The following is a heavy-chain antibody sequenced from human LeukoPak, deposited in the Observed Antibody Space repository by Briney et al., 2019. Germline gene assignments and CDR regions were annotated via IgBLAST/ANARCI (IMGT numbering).Heavy chain of an antibody. V-gene: IGHV4-38-2*02. CDR2: IYHSGST. CDR3: TRDMEYPGAGFDY. Sequence: KPSETLSLNCTVSGYSISSGYYWGWIRQPPGKGLEWIGSIYHSGSTYYNPSLKSRVTISVDTSKNQFSLKLTSVAAADTAMYYCTRDMEYPGAGFDYWGQGIPVTVSS. J-gene: IGHJ4*02. D-gene: IGHD3-3*01. CDR1: GYSISSGYY.